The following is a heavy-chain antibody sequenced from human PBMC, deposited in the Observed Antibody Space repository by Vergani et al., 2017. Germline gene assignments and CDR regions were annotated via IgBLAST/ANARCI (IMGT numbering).Heavy chain of an antibody. D-gene: IGHD2-2*01. CDR1: GFTFSNYA. J-gene: IGHJ6*03. CDR2: ISYDGSNK. V-gene: IGHV3-30-3*01. CDR3: ARVSWYCTSMNCYPSSYMDV. Sequence: QVQLVESGGGVVQPGRSLRLSCAASGFTFSNYAMHWVRQAPGKGLEWVAVISYDGSNKYYADSVKGRFTISGDNSKNTLYVKMNNLRTDDTAVYYCARVSWYCTSMNCYPSSYMDVWGKGTTVTVSS.